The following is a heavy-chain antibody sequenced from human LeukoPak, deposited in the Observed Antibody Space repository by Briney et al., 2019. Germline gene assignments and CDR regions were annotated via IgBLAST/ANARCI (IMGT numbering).Heavy chain of an antibody. J-gene: IGHJ4*02. CDR1: GFTFNIYG. CDR3: AKDATPRNRLWDYFDS. Sequence: PGGSMRLACVASGFTFNIYGMRWVRQAPGKGREWVSSFGGGHDIHYADSVEGRFTGYKDDAKNAVYLQMKSLRVEDTAIYFCAKDATPRNRLWDYFDSWGQGTLVSVSS. D-gene: IGHD2-21*01. V-gene: IGHV3-23*01. CDR2: FGGGHDI.